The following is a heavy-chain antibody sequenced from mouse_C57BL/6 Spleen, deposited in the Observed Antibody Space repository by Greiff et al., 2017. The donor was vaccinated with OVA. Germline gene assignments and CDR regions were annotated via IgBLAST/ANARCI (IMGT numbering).Heavy chain of an antibody. Sequence: QVQLQQSGAELARPGASVKLSCKASGYTFTSYGISWVKQRTGQGLEWIGEIYPRSGNTSYNEKFKGKATLTADKSSSTAYMELRSLTSEDSAVYFCGANWEAYWGQGTLVTVSA. CDR2: IYPRSGNT. V-gene: IGHV1-81*01. D-gene: IGHD4-1*01. CDR1: GYTFTSYG. CDR3: GANWEAY. J-gene: IGHJ3*01.